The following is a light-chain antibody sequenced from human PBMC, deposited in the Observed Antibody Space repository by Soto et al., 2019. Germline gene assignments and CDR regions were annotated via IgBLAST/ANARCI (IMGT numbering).Light chain of an antibody. J-gene: IGKJ2*01. Sequence: DIQMTQSPSTLSASVGDRVTITCRASQSISSWLAWYQQKPGKAPKLLIYDAYSLKSGVPSRFSGSGSGTEFTLTISSLQPDDFATYYCQQYNSYSYTFGQGTKLEIK. CDR1: QSISSW. V-gene: IGKV1-5*01. CDR2: DAY. CDR3: QQYNSYSYT.